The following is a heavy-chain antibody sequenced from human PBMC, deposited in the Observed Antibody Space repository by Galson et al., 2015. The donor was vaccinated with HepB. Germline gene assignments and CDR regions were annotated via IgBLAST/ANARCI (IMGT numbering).Heavy chain of an antibody. D-gene: IGHD2-15*01. CDR3: EVVVAATSIYFDY. Sequence: SLRLSCAASGFTFSSYAMHWVRQAPGKGLEWVAVISYDGSNKYYADSVKGRFTISRDNSKNTLYLQMNSLRAEDTAVYYCEVVVAATSIYFDYWGQGTLVTVSS. J-gene: IGHJ4*02. V-gene: IGHV3-30-3*01. CDR2: ISYDGSNK. CDR1: GFTFSSYA.